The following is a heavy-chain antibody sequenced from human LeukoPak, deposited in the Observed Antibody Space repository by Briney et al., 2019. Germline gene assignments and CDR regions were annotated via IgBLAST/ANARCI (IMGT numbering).Heavy chain of an antibody. CDR3: TRDPHALDF. Sequence: PGGSLRLSCAASGFTFSSYSMNWVRQAPGKGLEWISYIRRDGSRIYYADSVEGRFIISRDNAKNSLYLQMDSLRVEDTAVYCCTRDPHALDFWGQGTLVTVSS. CDR2: IRRDGSRI. CDR1: GFTFSSYS. V-gene: IGHV3-21*05. J-gene: IGHJ4*02.